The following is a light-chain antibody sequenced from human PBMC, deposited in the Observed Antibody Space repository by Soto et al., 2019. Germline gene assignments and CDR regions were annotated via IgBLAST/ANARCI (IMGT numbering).Light chain of an antibody. CDR2: GAS. Sequence: EIVLTQSPGTLSLSPVARATLSCRASQSVSSSYLGWYQQKPGQAPRLLIYGASSRATGIPDRFSGSGSGTDFTLSINRLEPEDFAVYFCHQYGTSPRTFGQGTKVDI. J-gene: IGKJ1*01. CDR3: HQYGTSPRT. V-gene: IGKV3-20*01. CDR1: QSVSSSY.